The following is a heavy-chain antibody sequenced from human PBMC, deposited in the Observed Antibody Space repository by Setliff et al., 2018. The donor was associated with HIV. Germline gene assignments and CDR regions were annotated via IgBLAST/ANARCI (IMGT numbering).Heavy chain of an antibody. J-gene: IGHJ6*04. CDR3: ARSGSGWPHYQYHHTDV. V-gene: IGHV1-69*13. CDR1: GGTFSSFA. Sequence: ASVKVSCKASGGTFSSFAFSWIRQAPGQGLEWMGGIIPIFGKVEYAQRFQDRVKITADESTTTAYMELSSLRPEDTAIYYCARSGSGWPHYQYHHTDVWGKGTTFTVSS. CDR2: IIPIFGKV. D-gene: IGHD6-19*01.